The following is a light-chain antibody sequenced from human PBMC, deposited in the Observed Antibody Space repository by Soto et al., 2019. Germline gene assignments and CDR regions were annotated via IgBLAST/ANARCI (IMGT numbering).Light chain of an antibody. CDR2: DAS. CDR3: QQRSNWI. Sequence: EIVLTQSPATLSLSPGERATLFCRASQRVSSYLAWYQQKPGQSPRLLIYDASNRATGIPARFSGSGSGTDFTLTISSLEPEDFAVYYCQQRSNWIFGGGTKVEIK. CDR1: QRVSSY. J-gene: IGKJ4*01. V-gene: IGKV3-11*01.